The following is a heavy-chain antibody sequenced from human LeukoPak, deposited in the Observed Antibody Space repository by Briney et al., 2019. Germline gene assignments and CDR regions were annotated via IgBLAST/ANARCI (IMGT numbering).Heavy chain of an antibody. CDR1: GFTVSSNY. V-gene: IGHV3-53*01. D-gene: IGHD3-10*01. CDR3: ASGSGSYRTPYYYMDV. J-gene: IGHJ6*03. CDR2: IYSGGST. Sequence: PGGSLRLSCAASGFTVSSNYMSWVRQAPGEGLEWLSVIYSGGSTYYADSVKGRFTISRDNSKNTLYLQMNSLRAEDTAVYYCASGSGSYRTPYYYMDVWGTGTTVTVSS.